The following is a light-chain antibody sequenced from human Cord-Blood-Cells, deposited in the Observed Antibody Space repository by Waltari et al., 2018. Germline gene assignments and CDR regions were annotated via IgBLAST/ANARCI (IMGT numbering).Light chain of an antibody. CDR3: QQYYSTPFT. CDR1: QRVLYSSNNKNY. Sequence: IVMTKSPDSLAVYLGERATIHCKSSQRVLYSSNNKNYLAWYQQKPGQPPKLLIYWASTRESGVPDRFSGSGSGTDFTLTISSLQAEDVAVYYCQQYYSTPFTFGPGTKVDIK. J-gene: IGKJ3*01. CDR2: WAS. V-gene: IGKV4-1*01.